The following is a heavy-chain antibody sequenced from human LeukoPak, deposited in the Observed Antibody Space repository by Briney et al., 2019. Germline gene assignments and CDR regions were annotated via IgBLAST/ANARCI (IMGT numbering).Heavy chain of an antibody. Sequence: SETLSLTCTVSGGSLSSYYWNWIRQPAGKGLEWIGRIYTSGSTNYNPSLKSRVTISVDTSKNQFSLKLSSVTAADTAVYYCARELMDCSGGTCYSSFFDYWGQGTLVTVSS. CDR3: ARELMDCSGGTCYSSFFDY. CDR2: IYTSGST. V-gene: IGHV4-4*07. D-gene: IGHD2-15*01. J-gene: IGHJ4*02. CDR1: GGSLSSYY.